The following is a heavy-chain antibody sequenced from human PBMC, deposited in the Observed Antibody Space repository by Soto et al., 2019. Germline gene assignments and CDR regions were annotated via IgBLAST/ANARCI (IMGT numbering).Heavy chain of an antibody. CDR1: GGSISSSSYY. V-gene: IGHV4-39*01. J-gene: IGHJ6*03. CDR3: ARHRPDCSGGSCYSRPYYYMDV. CDR2: IYYSGST. Sequence: SETLSLTCTVSGGSISSSSYYWGWIRQPPGKGLEWIGSIYYSGSTYYNPSLKSRVTISVDTSKNQFSLKLSSVTAADTAVYYCARHRPDCSGGSCYSRPYYYMDVWGKGTTVT. D-gene: IGHD2-15*01.